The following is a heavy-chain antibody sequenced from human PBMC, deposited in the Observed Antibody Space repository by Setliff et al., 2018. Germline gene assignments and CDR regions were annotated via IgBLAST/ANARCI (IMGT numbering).Heavy chain of an antibody. CDR3: ARWGENSERPDWRAFDI. J-gene: IGHJ3*02. CDR1: GGSINNYH. D-gene: IGHD1-26*01. Sequence: LSLTCTVSGGSINNYHWNWIRQPPGKGLEWIGYVGYNGNTHYNPSLNSRVTMSVDTSKNQFSLKLTSVSAADTAVYYCARWGENSERPDWRAFDIWGQGTMVTVSS. V-gene: IGHV4-59*01. CDR2: VGYNGNT.